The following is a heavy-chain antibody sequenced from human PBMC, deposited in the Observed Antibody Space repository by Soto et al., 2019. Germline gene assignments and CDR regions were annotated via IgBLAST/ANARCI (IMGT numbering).Heavy chain of an antibody. CDR3: ARELAITIFGVVISPDNLGY. Sequence: GGSLRLSCAASGFTFSSYAMHWVRQAPGKGLEWVAVISYDGSNKYYADSVKGRFTISRDNSKNTLYLQMNSLRAEDTAVYYCARELAITIFGVVISPDNLGYWGQGTLVTVSS. CDR1: GFTFSSYA. V-gene: IGHV3-30-3*01. CDR2: ISYDGSNK. J-gene: IGHJ4*02. D-gene: IGHD3-3*01.